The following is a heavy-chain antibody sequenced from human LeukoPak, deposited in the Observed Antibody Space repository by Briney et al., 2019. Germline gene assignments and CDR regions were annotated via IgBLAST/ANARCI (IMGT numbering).Heavy chain of an antibody. CDR3: AKSLMGIAAPDAFDI. D-gene: IGHD6-13*01. Sequence: GGSLRLSCAASGFTFSSYAMSSVRQAPGKGLEWVSAISGSGGSTYYADSVKGRFTISRDNSKNTVYLQMNSLRPEDTAVYYCAKSLMGIAAPDAFDIWGQGTMVTVSS. J-gene: IGHJ3*02. V-gene: IGHV3-23*01. CDR2: ISGSGGST. CDR1: GFTFSSYA.